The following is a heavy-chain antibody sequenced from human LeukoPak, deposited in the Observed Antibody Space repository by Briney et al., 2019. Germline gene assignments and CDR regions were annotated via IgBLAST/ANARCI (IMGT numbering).Heavy chain of an antibody. Sequence: SETLSLTCTVSGGSISSYYWSWIRHPPGKGLEWIGYIYYSGSTNYNPSLKSRVTISVDTSKNQFSLKLSSVTAADTAVYYCARTYSSSWQIHFDYWGQGTLVTVSS. CDR2: IYYSGST. V-gene: IGHV4-59*01. D-gene: IGHD6-13*01. J-gene: IGHJ4*02. CDR1: GGSISSYY. CDR3: ARTYSSSWQIHFDY.